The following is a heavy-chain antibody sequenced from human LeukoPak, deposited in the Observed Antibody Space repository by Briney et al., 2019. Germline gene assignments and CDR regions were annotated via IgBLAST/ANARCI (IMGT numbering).Heavy chain of an antibody. CDR2: IYTSGST. J-gene: IGHJ3*02. CDR1: GGSISSGSYY. Sequence: SETLSLTCTVSGGSISSGSYYWSWIRQPAGKGLEWIGRIYTSGSTNYNPSLKSRVTISVDTSKNQFSLKLSSVTAADTAVYYCAGTYYYDSSEDNDAFDIWGQGTMVTVSS. D-gene: IGHD3-22*01. V-gene: IGHV4-61*02. CDR3: AGTYYYDSSEDNDAFDI.